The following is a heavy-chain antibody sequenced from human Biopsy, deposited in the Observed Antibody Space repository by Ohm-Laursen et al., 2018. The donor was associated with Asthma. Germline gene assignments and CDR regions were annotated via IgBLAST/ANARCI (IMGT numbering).Heavy chain of an antibody. CDR3: ARDSRGAGPDFDS. D-gene: IGHD6-19*01. Sequence: SDTLSLTCRVSGDSISVHYWLAWIRQPPGKGLEWIGYIYYSGTTNYNPSLRGRVTISVNTSKNQFSLKLSSVSAAATAVYFCARDSRGAGPDFDSWGQGTLVTVSS. CDR2: IYYSGTT. J-gene: IGHJ4*02. CDR1: GDSISVHY. V-gene: IGHV4-59*11.